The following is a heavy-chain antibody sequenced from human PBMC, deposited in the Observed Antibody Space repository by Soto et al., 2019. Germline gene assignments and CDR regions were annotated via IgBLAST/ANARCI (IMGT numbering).Heavy chain of an antibody. CDR3: ARFSNPTGYFDY. D-gene: IGHD7-27*01. Sequence: GASVKVSCKASGGTFSSYAISWVRQAPGQGLEWMGGIIPIFGTANYAQKFQGRVTITADESTSTAYMELSSLRSEDTAVYYCARFSNPTGYFDYWGQGTLVTVSS. J-gene: IGHJ4*02. V-gene: IGHV1-69*13. CDR2: IIPIFGTA. CDR1: GGTFSSYA.